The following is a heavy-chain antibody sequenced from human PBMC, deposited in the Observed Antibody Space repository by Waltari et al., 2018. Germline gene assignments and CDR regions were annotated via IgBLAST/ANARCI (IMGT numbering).Heavy chain of an antibody. CDR1: GGSISSSSYY. J-gene: IGHJ6*02. CDR2: IYYSGST. V-gene: IGHV4-39*01. Sequence: QLQLQESGPGLVKPSETLSLTCTVSGGSISSSSYYWGWIRQPPGKGLEWIGSIYYSGSTYYNPSLKSRVTISVDTSKTQFSLKLSSVTAADTAVYYCARRPAADYYYYGMDVWGQGTTVTVSS. D-gene: IGHD2-2*01. CDR3: ARRPAADYYYYGMDV.